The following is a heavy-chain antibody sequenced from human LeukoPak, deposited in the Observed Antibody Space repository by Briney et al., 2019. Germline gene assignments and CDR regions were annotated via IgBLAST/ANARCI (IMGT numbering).Heavy chain of an antibody. CDR3: ARSSETIFGVDIAVFDF. CDR2: IYYSGST. J-gene: IGHJ4*02. D-gene: IGHD3-3*01. CDR1: GGSISSSSYY. Sequence: KPSETLSLTCTVSGGSISSSSYYWGWIRQPPGKGLEWIGSIYYSGSTYYNPSLKSRVTISVDTSKNQFSLKLSSVTAADTAVYYCARSSETIFGVDIAVFDFWGQGTLVTVSS. V-gene: IGHV4-39*01.